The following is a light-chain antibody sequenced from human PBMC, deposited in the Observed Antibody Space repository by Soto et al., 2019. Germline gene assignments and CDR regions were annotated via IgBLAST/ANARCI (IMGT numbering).Light chain of an antibody. CDR3: QAWDTSTVV. V-gene: IGLV3-1*01. Sequence: SYELTQPPSVSVSPGQTASIACSGDKLGDKYVCWYQQTPGQSPVLVIYQDNKRPSGIPERFSGSNSGNTATLTISGTQTMDEADYYCQAWDTSTVVFGGGTKVTVL. CDR2: QDN. CDR1: KLGDKY. J-gene: IGLJ2*01.